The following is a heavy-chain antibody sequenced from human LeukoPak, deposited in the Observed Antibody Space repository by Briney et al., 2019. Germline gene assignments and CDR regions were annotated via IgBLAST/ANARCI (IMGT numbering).Heavy chain of an antibody. J-gene: IGHJ4*02. Sequence: GGSLRLSCAASGFTFSSYAMSWVRQAPGKGLEWVSAISGSGGSTYYADSVKGRFTISRDNSKNTLYLQMNSLRAEDTAVYYCAKDFRRYFDWLLFSADYWGQGTLVTVSS. CDR1: GFTFSSYA. D-gene: IGHD3-9*01. CDR2: ISGSGGST. V-gene: IGHV3-23*01. CDR3: AKDFRRYFDWLLFSADY.